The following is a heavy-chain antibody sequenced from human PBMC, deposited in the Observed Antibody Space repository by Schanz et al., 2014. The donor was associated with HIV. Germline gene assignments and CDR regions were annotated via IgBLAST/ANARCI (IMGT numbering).Heavy chain of an antibody. CDR1: GFTFSSYG. CDR2: IWYDGSNK. J-gene: IGHJ4*02. V-gene: IGHV3-30*19. Sequence: QVQLVESGGGVVQPGRSLRLSCAASGFTFSSYGIHWVRQAPGKGLEWVAVIWYDGSNKNYADSVKGRFTISRDNSKNTLYLQMNSLRVEDTAVYYCARDLPNPYFDFSGPAGDYWGQGALVTVSP. D-gene: IGHD3-22*01. CDR3: ARDLPNPYFDFSGPAGDY.